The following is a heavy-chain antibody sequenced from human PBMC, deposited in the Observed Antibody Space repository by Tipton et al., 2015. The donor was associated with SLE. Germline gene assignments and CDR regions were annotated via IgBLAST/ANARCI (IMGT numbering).Heavy chain of an antibody. Sequence: GLVKPSETLSLTCTVSGGSFSGYYWSWIRQPPGKGLEWIGEINHSGSTNYNPSLKSRVTISVDTSKNQFSLKPSSVTAADTAVYYCARYGLAAADYYYYYGMDVWGQGTTVTVSS. D-gene: IGHD6-13*01. J-gene: IGHJ6*02. CDR1: GGSFSGYY. CDR3: ARYGLAAADYYYYYGMDV. CDR2: INHSGST. V-gene: IGHV4-34*01.